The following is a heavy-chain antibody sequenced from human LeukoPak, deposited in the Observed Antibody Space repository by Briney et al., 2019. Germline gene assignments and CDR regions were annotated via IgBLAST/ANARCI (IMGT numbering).Heavy chain of an antibody. J-gene: IGHJ3*02. V-gene: IGHV4-39*07. Sequence: NPSETLSLTCTVSGGSISSSSYYWGWIRQPPGKGLEWIGSIYHSGSTYYNPSLKSRVTISVDTSKNQFSLKLSSVTAADTAVYYCAREVYSSGWYPTYDAFDIWGQGTMVTVSS. CDR3: AREVYSSGWYPTYDAFDI. D-gene: IGHD6-19*01. CDR1: GGSISSSSYY. CDR2: IYHSGST.